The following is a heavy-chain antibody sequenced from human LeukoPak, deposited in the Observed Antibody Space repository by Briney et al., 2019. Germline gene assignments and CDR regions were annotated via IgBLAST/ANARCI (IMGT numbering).Heavy chain of an antibody. V-gene: IGHV4-34*01. CDR3: ARDSTTYGLGAFDI. CDR1: GGSFSGYY. Sequence: PSETLSLTCAVYGGSFSGYYWSWIRQPPGKGLEWIGEINHSGSTNYNPSLKSRVTISVAPSKKQFSLKLSSVTAADTAVYYCARDSTTYGLGAFDIWGQGPMVTVSS. D-gene: IGHD4-11*01. CDR2: INHSGST. J-gene: IGHJ3*02.